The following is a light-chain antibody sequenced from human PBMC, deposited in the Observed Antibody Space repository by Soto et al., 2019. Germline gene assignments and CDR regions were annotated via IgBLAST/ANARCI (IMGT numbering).Light chain of an antibody. CDR1: SSDIGVYKY. Sequence: QSVLTQPASVSGSPGQSITICCTGTSSDIGVYKYVSWYQQHPGKAPNLMIYEVSNRPSGVSNRFSGSKSGNTASLTISGLQAEDEADYYCSSYTSSSTVVFGGGTKLTVL. CDR3: SSYTSSSTVV. V-gene: IGLV2-14*01. CDR2: EVS. J-gene: IGLJ2*01.